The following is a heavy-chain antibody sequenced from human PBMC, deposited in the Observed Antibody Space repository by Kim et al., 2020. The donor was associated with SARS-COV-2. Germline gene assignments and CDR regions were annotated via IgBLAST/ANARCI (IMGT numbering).Heavy chain of an antibody. V-gene: IGHV4-30-4*01. Sequence: SETLSLTCTVSGGSISSGDYYWSWIRQPPGKGLEWIGYIYYSGSTYYNPSLKSRVTISVDTSKNQFSLKLSSVTAADTAVYYCARADHVLLWFGESKGGAFDIWGQGTMVTVSS. CDR1: GGSISSGDYY. J-gene: IGHJ3*02. CDR2: IYYSGST. CDR3: ARADHVLLWFGESKGGAFDI. D-gene: IGHD3-10*01.